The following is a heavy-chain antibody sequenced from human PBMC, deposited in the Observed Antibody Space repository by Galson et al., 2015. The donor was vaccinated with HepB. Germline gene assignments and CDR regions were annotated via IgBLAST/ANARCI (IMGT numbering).Heavy chain of an antibody. CDR2: MNPNSGNT. CDR3: ARGVPSSMGAYYYYYMDV. V-gene: IGHV1-8*01. J-gene: IGHJ6*03. Sequence: SVKVSCTASGYTFTSYDINWVRQATGQGLEWMGWMNPNSGNTGYAQKFQGRVTMTRNTSISTAYMELSILRSEDTDVYYRARGVPSSMGAYYYYYMDVWGKGTTVTVSS. CDR1: GYTFTSYD. D-gene: IGHD2-2*01.